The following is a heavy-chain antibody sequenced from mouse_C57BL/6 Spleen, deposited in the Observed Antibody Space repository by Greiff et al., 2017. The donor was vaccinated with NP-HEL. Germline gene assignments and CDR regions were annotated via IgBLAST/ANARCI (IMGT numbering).Heavy chain of an antibody. V-gene: IGHV1-80*01. CDR2: IYPGDGDT. CDR3: ALYYYGSSSYAMDY. Sequence: QVQLQQSGAELVKPGASVKISCKASGYAFSSYWMNWVKQRPGKGLEWIGQIYPGDGDTNYNGKFKGKATLTADKSSSTAYIQLSSLTSEDSAVYFCALYYYGSSSYAMDYWGQGTSVTVSS. D-gene: IGHD1-1*01. J-gene: IGHJ4*01. CDR1: GYAFSSYW.